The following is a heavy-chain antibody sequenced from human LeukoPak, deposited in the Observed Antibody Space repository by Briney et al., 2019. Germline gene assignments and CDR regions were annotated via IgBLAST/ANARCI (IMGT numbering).Heavy chain of an antibody. D-gene: IGHD6-19*01. V-gene: IGHV3-23*01. CDR3: ASQPLYSSGWLYDY. CDR2: ISGSGGST. Sequence: AGGSLRLSCAASGFTFSSYAMSWVRQAPGKGLEWVSAISGSGGSTYYADSVKGRFTISRDNSKNTLYLQMNSLRAEDTAVYYCASQPLYSSGWLYDYWGQGTLVTVSS. J-gene: IGHJ4*02. CDR1: GFTFSSYA.